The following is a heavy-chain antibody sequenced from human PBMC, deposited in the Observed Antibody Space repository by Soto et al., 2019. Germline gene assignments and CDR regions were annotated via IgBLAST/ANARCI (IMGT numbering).Heavy chain of an antibody. D-gene: IGHD4-17*01. V-gene: IGHV3-23*01. CDR3: AKAPSWAGLLTAFDS. Sequence: EVHLLESGGGLVQPGGSLRLSCAASGFTSSDHAMSWVRQAPGKGLEWVSGIRGSGDSTYYADSVKGRFTISRDNSKNTLYLQMNSLRAEDTAIYYCAKAPSWAGLLTAFDSWGRGTLVTVSS. CDR2: IRGSGDST. CDR1: GFTSSDHA. J-gene: IGHJ4*02.